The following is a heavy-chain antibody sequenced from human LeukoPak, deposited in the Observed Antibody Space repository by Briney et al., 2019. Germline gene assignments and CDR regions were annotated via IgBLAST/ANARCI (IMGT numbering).Heavy chain of an antibody. V-gene: IGHV4-59*01. J-gene: IGHJ4*02. Sequence: WLRQPPGKGLEWIGYIYYSGSTNSNPSLKSRVTISVDTSKNQFSLKLTSVTAADTAVYYCARAESSSWHEYFDYWGQGTLVTVSS. CDR3: ARAESSSWHEYFDY. D-gene: IGHD6-13*01. CDR2: IYYSGST.